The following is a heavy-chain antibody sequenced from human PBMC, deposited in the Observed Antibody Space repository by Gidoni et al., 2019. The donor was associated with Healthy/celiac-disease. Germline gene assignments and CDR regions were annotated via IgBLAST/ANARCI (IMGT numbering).Heavy chain of an antibody. D-gene: IGHD4-17*01. J-gene: IGHJ6*02. CDR2: INHSGST. Sequence: QVQLQQWGAGLLKPSETLSLTCAVYGGSFRGYYWSWIRQPPGKGLEWIGEINHSGSTNYNPSLKSRVTISVDTSKNQFSLKLSSVTAADTAVYYCARGPPDHDYGDYFGAGDYYYGMDVWGQGTTVTVSS. V-gene: IGHV4-34*01. CDR1: GGSFRGYY. CDR3: ARGPPDHDYGDYFGAGDYYYGMDV.